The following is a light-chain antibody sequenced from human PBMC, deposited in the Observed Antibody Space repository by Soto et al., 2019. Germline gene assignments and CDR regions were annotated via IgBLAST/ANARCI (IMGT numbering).Light chain of an antibody. J-gene: IGKJ4*02. CDR1: QGISSF. CDR2: AAS. V-gene: IGKV1-27*01. CDR3: QKNYSAASLT. Sequence: DIQMTQSPSSLSASVGDRVTITCRASQGISSFLAWYQQKPGKVPKLLIYAASTLQPGVPSRFCGSGYGTDFTTTISSLQREEVATTYCQKNYSAASLTFGGGTKVEIK.